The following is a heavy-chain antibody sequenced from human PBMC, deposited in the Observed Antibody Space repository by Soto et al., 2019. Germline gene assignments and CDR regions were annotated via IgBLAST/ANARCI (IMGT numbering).Heavy chain of an antibody. J-gene: IGHJ5*02. CDR1: GGSFSGYY. D-gene: IGHD3-10*01. CDR2: INHSGST. CDR3: ARGKPYYYGSGSSPFRFDP. V-gene: IGHV4-34*01. Sequence: SETLSLTCAVYGGSFSGYYWSWIRQPPGKGLEWIGEINHSGSTNYNPSLKSRVTISVDTSKNQFSLKLSSVTAADTAVYYCARGKPYYYGSGSSPFRFDPWGQGTLVTVSS.